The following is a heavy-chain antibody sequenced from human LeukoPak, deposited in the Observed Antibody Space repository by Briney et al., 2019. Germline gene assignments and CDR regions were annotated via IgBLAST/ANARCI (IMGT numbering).Heavy chain of an antibody. V-gene: IGHV4-59*08. CDR2: IYYSGST. D-gene: IGHD6-19*01. CDR1: GGSISSYY. J-gene: IGHJ4*02. CDR3: ARVAPLSYSGGWYESQYYFDY. Sequence: SETLSLTCTVSGGSISSYYWSWIRQPPGKGLEWIGYIYYSGSTNYNPSLKSRVTISVDTSKNQFSLKLSSVTAADTAVYYCARVAPLSYSGGWYESQYYFDYWGQGTLVTVSS.